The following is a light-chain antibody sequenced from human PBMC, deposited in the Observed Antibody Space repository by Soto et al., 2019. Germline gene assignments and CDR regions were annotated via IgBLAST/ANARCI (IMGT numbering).Light chain of an antibody. CDR1: SSNIGNNY. V-gene: IGLV1-51*01. CDR3: GTWDFSVSGGV. Sequence: QSVLTQPPSVSAAPGQKVSISCSGSSSNIGNNYVSWYQHLPGTAPKLLIYDNDKRPSGIPDRFSGSKSGTSATLGITGLQTGDEADYYCGTWDFSVSGGVFGGGTKVTVL. CDR2: DND. J-gene: IGLJ2*01.